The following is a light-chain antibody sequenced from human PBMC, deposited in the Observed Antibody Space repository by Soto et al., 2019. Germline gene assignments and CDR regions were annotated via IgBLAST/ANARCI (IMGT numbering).Light chain of an antibody. V-gene: IGKV3-20*01. CDR1: QSVISTY. Sequence: IVLTQSPGTLSLSPGERATLSCRASQSVISTYLAWYQQQPGQAPRLLLYGASNRATGIPDRFSGSGSGTDFTLTITRLEPEDFAVYFCQQFGSSPTTFGQGTKLYIK. CDR3: QQFGSSPTT. J-gene: IGKJ2*01. CDR2: GAS.